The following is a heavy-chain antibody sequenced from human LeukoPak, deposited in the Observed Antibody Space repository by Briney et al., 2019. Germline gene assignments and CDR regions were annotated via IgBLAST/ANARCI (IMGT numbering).Heavy chain of an antibody. Sequence: GASVKVSCKVSGSSLTELSMHWVRQAPGKGLEWMGGFDPDDGETPLFAQKFQGRVSMTEDTSTDTAYMELSSLSSEDTAVYYCATGTIYCSSCSGDYWGQRTLVTVSS. V-gene: IGHV1-24*01. CDR1: GSSLTELS. CDR3: ATGTIYCSSCSGDY. J-gene: IGHJ4*02. CDR2: FDPDDGET. D-gene: IGHD2-2*01.